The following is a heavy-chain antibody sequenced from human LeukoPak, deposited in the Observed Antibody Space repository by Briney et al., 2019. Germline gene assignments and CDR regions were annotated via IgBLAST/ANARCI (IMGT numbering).Heavy chain of an antibody. Sequence: ASVKVSCKASGYTFTSYDINWVRQATGQGLEWMGWMNPNSGNTGYAQKFQGRVTMTRNTSISTAYMELSSLRSEDTAVYYCARGRRGYSYGFPYYYYGVDVWGQGTTVTVSS. CDR2: MNPNSGNT. CDR3: ARGRRGYSYGFPYYYYGVDV. CDR1: GYTFTSYD. D-gene: IGHD5-18*01. V-gene: IGHV1-8*01. J-gene: IGHJ6*02.